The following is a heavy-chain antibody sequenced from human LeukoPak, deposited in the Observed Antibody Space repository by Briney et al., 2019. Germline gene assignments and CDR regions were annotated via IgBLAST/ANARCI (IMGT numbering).Heavy chain of an antibody. Sequence: SVKVSCKASGDTFSSYAISWVRQAPGQGLEWMGRIIPIFGTADYAQKFQGRVTITADKSTSTAYMELSSLRSEDTAVYYCASGLPRIAAAGTWGQGTLVTVSS. D-gene: IGHD6-13*01. CDR2: IIPIFGTA. V-gene: IGHV1-69*06. CDR3: ASGLPRIAAAGT. J-gene: IGHJ5*02. CDR1: GDTFSSYA.